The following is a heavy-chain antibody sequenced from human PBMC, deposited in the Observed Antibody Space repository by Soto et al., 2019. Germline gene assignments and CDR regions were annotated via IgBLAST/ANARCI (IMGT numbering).Heavy chain of an antibody. CDR1: GGSISDDSY. CDR3: ARDESQLLSSVSWFDS. V-gene: IGHV4-30-4*01. D-gene: IGHD2-2*01. CDR2: IYHTGNT. Sequence: PSETLSLTCTVSGGSISDDSYWSWIRQTPGKGLEWIGYIYHTGNTYYNPSLRSRVSISVDKSKSQFSLKLISVTAADTAVYFCARDESQLLSSVSWFDSWGQGTLVTVSS. J-gene: IGHJ5*01.